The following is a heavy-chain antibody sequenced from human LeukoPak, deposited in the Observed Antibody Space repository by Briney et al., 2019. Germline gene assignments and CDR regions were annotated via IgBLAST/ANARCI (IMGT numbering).Heavy chain of an antibody. J-gene: IGHJ4*02. V-gene: IGHV3-30*04. CDR1: GFTFSSYA. CDR3: ARVNDFWSGSDY. D-gene: IGHD3-3*01. Sequence: PGGSLRLSCAASGFTFSSYAMHWVRQAPGKRLEWVAVIWDDGNNKRYANSVNGRFTISRDNSKNTLYLQMNSLRAEDTAVYYCARVNDFWSGSDYWGQGTLVTVSS. CDR2: IWDDGNNK.